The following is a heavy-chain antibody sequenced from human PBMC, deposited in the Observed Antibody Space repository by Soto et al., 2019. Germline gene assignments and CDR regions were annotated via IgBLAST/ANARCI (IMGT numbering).Heavy chain of an antibody. CDR1: GGSFSPYY. D-gene: IGHD1-26*01. CDR2: IYHSGPT. V-gene: IGHV4-59*01. CDR3: SRAGRYRSGLDV. J-gene: IGHJ6*02. Sequence: QVQLQESGPGLVKPSETLFLTCTVSGGSFSPYYWSWIRQPPGKGLEWIGYIYHSGPTNYNPSLTXXXVTAXXPSPPPPPSPPXTXVXXSTTHFSLTLTSMTAADTAVYSCSRAGRYRSGLDVWRQGTTVTVSS.